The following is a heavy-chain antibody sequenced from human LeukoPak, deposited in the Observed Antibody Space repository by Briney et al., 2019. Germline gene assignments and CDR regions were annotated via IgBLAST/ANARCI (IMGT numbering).Heavy chain of an antibody. D-gene: IGHD5-24*01. V-gene: IGHV4-31*03. CDR1: GGSIYSGGYY. CDR3: ARNRDGYNSFDY. J-gene: IGHJ4*02. Sequence: SETLSLTCTVSGGSIYSGGYYWSWIRQHPGKGLEWIGYIYYSGSSYYNPSLRSRVTISVDTSKNHFSLKLSSVTAADTAVYYCARNRDGYNSFDYWGQGTLVTVSS. CDR2: IYYSGSS.